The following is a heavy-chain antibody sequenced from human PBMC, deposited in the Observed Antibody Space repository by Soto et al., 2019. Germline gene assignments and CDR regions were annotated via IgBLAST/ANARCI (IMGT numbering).Heavy chain of an antibody. J-gene: IGHJ4*02. D-gene: IGHD6-13*01. CDR1: GGTFSSYT. CDR2: IIPILGIA. Sequence: QVQLVQSGAEVKKPGSSVKVSCKASGGTFSSYTISWVRQAPGQGLEWMGRIIPILGIANYAQKFQGRXXXXXXXXXXXXXXXXXXXXXXXXXXYYXXRVVWVKQQLVHYWGQGTLVTVXS. CDR3: XRVVWVKQQLVHY. V-gene: IGHV1-69*02.